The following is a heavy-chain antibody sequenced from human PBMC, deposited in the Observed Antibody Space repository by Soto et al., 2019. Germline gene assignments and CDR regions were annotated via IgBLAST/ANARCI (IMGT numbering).Heavy chain of an antibody. CDR1: GFTFSDYQ. Sequence: QVHLVESGGGLVKPGGSLRLSCAASGFTFSDYQMSWIRQAPGKGLEWVSYIGSSGLSVYYEDSVKGRFTISRDNANNSLYLKMKSLRAEDSAVYYCARDLRQLLSHNSYYYYLDVWGKGTTVSVSS. D-gene: IGHD2-2*01. J-gene: IGHJ6*03. CDR3: ARDLRQLLSHNSYYYYLDV. V-gene: IGHV3-11*01. CDR2: IGSSGLSV.